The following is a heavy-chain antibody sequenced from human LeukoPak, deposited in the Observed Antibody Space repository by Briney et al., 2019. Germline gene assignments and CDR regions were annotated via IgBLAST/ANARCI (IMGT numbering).Heavy chain of an antibody. CDR3: VRDRGEFSYSHDH. D-gene: IGHD1-26*01. J-gene: IGHJ5*02. V-gene: IGHV4-59*12. CDR1: GGSISSYY. Sequence: SETLSLTCTVSGGSISSYYWSWIRQPPGKGLEWIGYIYYSGSTNYNPSLKSRVTISVDTSKNQFSLKLSSVTAADTAVYYCVRDRGEFSYSHDHWGQGTLVTVSS. CDR2: IYYSGST.